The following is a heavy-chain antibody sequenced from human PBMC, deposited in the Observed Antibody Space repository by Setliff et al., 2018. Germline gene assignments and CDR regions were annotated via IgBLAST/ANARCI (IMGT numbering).Heavy chain of an antibody. CDR1: GYTLTELS. CDR2: FDPEDGET. D-gene: IGHD6-19*01. V-gene: IGHV1-24*01. CDR3: AFNSGWYGYYFDY. Sequence: ASVKVSCKVSGYTLTELSMHWVRQAPGKGLEWMGGFDPEDGETIYAQKFQGRVTMTEDTSTDTAYMELSSLRSEDTAVYYCAFNSGWYGYYFDYWAREPWSPSPQ. J-gene: IGHJ4*02.